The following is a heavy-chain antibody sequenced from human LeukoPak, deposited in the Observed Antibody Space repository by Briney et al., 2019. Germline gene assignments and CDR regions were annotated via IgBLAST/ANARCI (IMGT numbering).Heavy chain of an antibody. Sequence: ASVKVSCKVSGYTLTELSMHWVRQAPGKGLEWMGGFDPEDGETIYAQKFQGRVTMTEDTSTDTAYMELSSLRSEDTAVYYCATVSNGILSSSWSPRFFDYWGQRTLVTVSS. CDR2: FDPEDGET. CDR1: GYTLTELS. CDR3: ATVSNGILSSSWSPRFFDY. J-gene: IGHJ4*02. V-gene: IGHV1-24*01. D-gene: IGHD6-13*01.